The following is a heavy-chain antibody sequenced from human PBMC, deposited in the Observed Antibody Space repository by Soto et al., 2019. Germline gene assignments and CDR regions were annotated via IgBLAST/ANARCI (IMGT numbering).Heavy chain of an antibody. CDR3: ARHVSWGSSGWYPDLFDY. J-gene: IGHJ4*02. CDR1: GGSISSSSYY. Sequence: PSETLSLTCTVSGGSISSSSYYWGWIRQPPGKGLEWIGSIYYSGSTYYNPSLKSRVTISVDTSKNQFSLKLSSVTAADTAVYYCARHVSWGSSGWYPDLFDYWGQGTLVTVSS. V-gene: IGHV4-39*01. CDR2: IYYSGST. D-gene: IGHD6-19*01.